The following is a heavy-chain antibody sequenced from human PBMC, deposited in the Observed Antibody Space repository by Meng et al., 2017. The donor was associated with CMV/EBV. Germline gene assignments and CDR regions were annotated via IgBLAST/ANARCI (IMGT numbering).Heavy chain of an antibody. CDR2: ISATGSTI. J-gene: IGHJ4*02. CDR3: ASLMTTVTRTFDS. Sequence: ASGFIFSGYYMSWIRQAPGKGLEWVSYISATGSTIYYADSVKGRFTISRDNAKNSLYLQMDTLRAEDTAVYYCASLMTTVTRTFDSWGQGTLVTVSS. D-gene: IGHD4-17*01. V-gene: IGHV3-11*01. CDR1: GFIFSGYY.